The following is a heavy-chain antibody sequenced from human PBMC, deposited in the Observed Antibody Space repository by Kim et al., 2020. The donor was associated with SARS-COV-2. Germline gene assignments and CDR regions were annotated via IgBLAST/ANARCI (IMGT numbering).Heavy chain of an antibody. Sequence: GGSLRLSCAASGFTFSTYWMHWVRQAPGKGLVWVSRINSDGSSTTYADPVKGRFTISRDNAKNTVYLQMNSLRAEDTAVYYCASTFSSGYYYENYWGQGTLVA. V-gene: IGHV3-74*01. J-gene: IGHJ4*02. CDR1: GFTFSTYW. CDR3: ASTFSSGYYYENY. CDR2: INSDGSST. D-gene: IGHD3-22*01.